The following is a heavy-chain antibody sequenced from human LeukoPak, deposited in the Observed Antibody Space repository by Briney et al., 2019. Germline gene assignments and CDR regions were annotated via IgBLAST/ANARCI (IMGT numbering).Heavy chain of an antibody. CDR1: GFTFSSYW. Sequence: PGGSLRLSCAASGFTFSSYWMSWVRQAPGKGLEWVANIKQDGSEKYYVDSVKGRFTISRDNAKNSLYLQMNGLRAEDTAVYYCASEEWGDAFDIWGQGTMVTVSS. J-gene: IGHJ3*02. CDR3: ASEEWGDAFDI. CDR2: IKQDGSEK. D-gene: IGHD3-3*01. V-gene: IGHV3-7*01.